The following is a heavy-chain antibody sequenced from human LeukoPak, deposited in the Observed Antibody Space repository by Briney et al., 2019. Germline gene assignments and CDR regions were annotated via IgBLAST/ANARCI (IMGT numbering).Heavy chain of an antibody. Sequence: ASVKVSCKASGYTFTNYYMHWVRQAPGQGLGWMGIINPSGGGTSYAQKFQGRLTMTRDTSTTTVYMELSSLRSEDTAMYYCAREIGPRQLHLWGSAFDYWGQGTLVTVSS. CDR3: AREIGPRQLHLWGSAFDY. V-gene: IGHV1-46*01. CDR1: GYTFTNYY. J-gene: IGHJ4*02. D-gene: IGHD5-18*01. CDR2: INPSGGGT.